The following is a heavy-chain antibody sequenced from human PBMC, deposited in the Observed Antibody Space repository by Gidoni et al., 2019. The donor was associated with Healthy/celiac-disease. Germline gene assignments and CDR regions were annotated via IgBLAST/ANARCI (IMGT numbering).Heavy chain of an antibody. CDR2: IIPIFGQA. V-gene: IGHV1-69*01. CDR3: ASATRYYDSSGYPDY. CDR1: GGTFSSYA. Sequence: QVQLVQSGAEVKKPGSSVKVSCKASGGTFSSYAISWVRQAPGQGLEWMGGIIPIFGQANYAQKCQGRVTITADESTSTAYMELSSLRSEDTAVYYCASATRYYDSSGYPDYWGQGTLVTVSS. D-gene: IGHD3-22*01. J-gene: IGHJ4*02.